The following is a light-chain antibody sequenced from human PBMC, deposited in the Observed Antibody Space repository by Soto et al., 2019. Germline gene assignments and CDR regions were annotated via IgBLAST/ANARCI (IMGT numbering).Light chain of an antibody. CDR1: QSVGTY. Sequence: EVVLTQSPATLSLSPGERATLSCWASQSVGTYLAWYQHKLGQASRLLIYDASNRATGIPARFSGSGSGTDFTLTINSLEPEDFAVYYCQQRSGWPSFGQGTKLEI. V-gene: IGKV3-11*01. CDR3: QQRSGWPS. J-gene: IGKJ2*01. CDR2: DAS.